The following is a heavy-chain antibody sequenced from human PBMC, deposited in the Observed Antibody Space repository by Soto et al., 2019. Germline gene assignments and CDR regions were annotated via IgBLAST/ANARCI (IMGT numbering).Heavy chain of an antibody. Sequence: GASVKVSCKASGYTFSNYGISWVRQAPGQGLEWMGWISANNGNTNYARTLQGRVTMTTDTSTSTAYLELRSLRSDDTAVYYCARDLQAAADFDWFDPWGQGSLVTVSS. CDR2: ISANNGNT. CDR1: GYTFSNYG. D-gene: IGHD6-13*01. CDR3: ARDLQAAADFDWFDP. V-gene: IGHV1-18*04. J-gene: IGHJ5*02.